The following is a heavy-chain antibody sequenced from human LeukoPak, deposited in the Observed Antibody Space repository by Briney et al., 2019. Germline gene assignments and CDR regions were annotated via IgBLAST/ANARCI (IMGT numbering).Heavy chain of an antibody. D-gene: IGHD3-22*01. CDR1: GGSISSYY. Sequence: PSETLSLTCTVSGGSISSYYWSWIRQPPGKGLEWIGYIYFTGSTNCNPSLKSRVAISVDTSKNQFSLKLNSVTAADTAVYYCASSGSSRAAFDIWGQGTMVTVSS. V-gene: IGHV4-59*08. CDR2: IYFTGST. CDR3: ASSGSSRAAFDI. J-gene: IGHJ3*02.